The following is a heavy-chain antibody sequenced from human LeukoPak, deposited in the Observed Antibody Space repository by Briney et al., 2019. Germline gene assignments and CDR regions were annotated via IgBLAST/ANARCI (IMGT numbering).Heavy chain of an antibody. CDR1: GFTFSSYG. CDR3: VKYSLGMTTVTTHPIDY. CDR2: IRYDGSNK. V-gene: IGHV3-30*02. Sequence: PGGSLRLSCAASGFTFSSYGMHWVRQAPGKGLEWVAFIRYDGSNKYYADSVKGRFTISRDNSKNTLYLQMNSLRAEDTAVYYCVKYSLGMTTVTTHPIDYWGQGTLVTVSS. J-gene: IGHJ4*02. D-gene: IGHD4-17*01.